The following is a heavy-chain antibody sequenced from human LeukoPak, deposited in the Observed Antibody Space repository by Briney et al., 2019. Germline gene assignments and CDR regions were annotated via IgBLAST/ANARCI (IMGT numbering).Heavy chain of an antibody. CDR3: ARGLHFRVYDSSDYYPY. D-gene: IGHD3-22*01. CDR1: GFTFSSFG. Sequence: GESLRLSCAASGFTFSSFGMNWVRQAPGKGLEWVSYISRSSSNIFYADSVKGPLTICRDNAKNSLYLLMNGLRAEDTAVYYCARGLHFRVYDSSDYYPYWGQGTLVTVSS. V-gene: IGHV3-48*01. CDR2: ISRSSSNI. J-gene: IGHJ4*02.